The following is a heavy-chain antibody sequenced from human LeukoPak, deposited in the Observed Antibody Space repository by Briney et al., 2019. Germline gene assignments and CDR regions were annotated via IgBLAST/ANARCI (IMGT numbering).Heavy chain of an antibody. V-gene: IGHV3-23*01. CDR3: AKTGGGTTFFDY. D-gene: IGHD1-7*01. Sequence: PGGSLRLSCAASGFTFSGSVMSWVRQAPGKGLEWVSVISGSGGSTYYADSVKGRFTISRDNSKNTLYLQMNSLRAEDTAVYYCAKTGGGTTFFDYWGQGTLVTVSS. CDR1: GFTFSGSV. CDR2: ISGSGGST. J-gene: IGHJ4*02.